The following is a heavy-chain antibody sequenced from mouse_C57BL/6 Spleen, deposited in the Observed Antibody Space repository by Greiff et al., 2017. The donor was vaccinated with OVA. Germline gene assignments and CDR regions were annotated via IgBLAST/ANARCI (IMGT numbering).Heavy chain of an antibody. J-gene: IGHJ4*01. Sequence: EVKLMESGPGLVKPSQSLSLTCSVTGYSITSGYYWNWIRQFPGNKLEWMGYISYDGSNNYNPSLKNRISITRDTSKNQFFLKLNSVTTEDTATYYCASSIYYDYGYAMDYWGQGTSVTVSS. CDR2: ISYDGSN. CDR3: ASSIYYDYGYAMDY. D-gene: IGHD2-4*01. CDR1: GYSITSGYY. V-gene: IGHV3-6*01.